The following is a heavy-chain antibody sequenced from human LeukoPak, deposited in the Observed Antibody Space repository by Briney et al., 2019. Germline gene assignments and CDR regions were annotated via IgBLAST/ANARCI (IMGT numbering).Heavy chain of an antibody. J-gene: IGHJ4*02. D-gene: IGHD5-18*01. V-gene: IGHV4-34*01. CDR3: ARGPRRTMVTS. Sequence: PSETLSLTCAVYGGSFSGYYRSWIRQPPGKGLEWIGEINHSGSTNYNPSLKSRVTISVDTSKNQFSLKLSSVTAADTAVYYCARGPRRTMVTSWGQGTLVTVSS. CDR2: INHSGST. CDR1: GGSFSGYY.